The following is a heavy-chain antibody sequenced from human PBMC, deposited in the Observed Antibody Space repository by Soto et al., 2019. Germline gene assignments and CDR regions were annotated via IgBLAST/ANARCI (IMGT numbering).Heavy chain of an antibody. CDR3: ARGPFWSGSPH. Sequence: GGSLRLSCAASGFTFSSYWMSWVRQAPGKGLEWVANIKQDGSEKYYVDSVKGRLTISKANARNSLYLQMSSLGAEDTAVYYCARGPFWSGSPHWGQGTLVTVSS. J-gene: IGHJ4*02. CDR2: IKQDGSEK. D-gene: IGHD3-3*01. V-gene: IGHV3-7*04. CDR1: GFTFSSYW.